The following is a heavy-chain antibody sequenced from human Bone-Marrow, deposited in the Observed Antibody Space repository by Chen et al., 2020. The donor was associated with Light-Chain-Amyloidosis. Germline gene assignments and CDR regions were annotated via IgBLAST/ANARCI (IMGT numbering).Heavy chain of an antibody. J-gene: IGHJ4*02. D-gene: IGHD3-22*01. V-gene: IGHV3-74*01. Sequence: EVQLVESGGGLVQPGGSLRLSCAVSGFTLSTYWMHWVRQAPGKGLVWLSRINDDGSSTAYADSVKGRFTISRDNAKNTLFLQMNSLRGEDTAVYYCARGARRGSYYVNSGHRGIDSWGQGTLVTVSS. CDR1: GFTLSTYW. CDR3: ARGARRGSYYVNSGHRGIDS. CDR2: INDDGSST.